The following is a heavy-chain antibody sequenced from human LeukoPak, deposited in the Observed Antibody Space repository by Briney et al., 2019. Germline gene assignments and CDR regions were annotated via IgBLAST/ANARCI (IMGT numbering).Heavy chain of an antibody. Sequence: GESLQISCKGSGYTFTGYYMHWVRQAPGQGLEWMGWINPNSGGTNYAQKFQSRVTMTRDTSISTAYMELSRLRSDDTAVYYCARDRGRAFDIWGQGTMVTVSS. CDR2: INPNSGGT. D-gene: IGHD3-10*01. CDR3: ARDRGRAFDI. V-gene: IGHV1-2*02. CDR1: GYTFTGYY. J-gene: IGHJ3*02.